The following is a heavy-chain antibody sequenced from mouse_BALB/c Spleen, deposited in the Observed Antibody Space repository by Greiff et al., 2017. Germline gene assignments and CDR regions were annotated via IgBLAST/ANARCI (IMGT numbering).Heavy chain of an antibody. D-gene: IGHD1-1*02. J-gene: IGHJ3*01. CDR3: ARSGVVATAY. CDR2: IWAGGST. V-gene: IGHV2-9*02. CDR1: GFSLTSYG. Sequence: QVQLKESGPGLVAPSQSLSITCTVSGFSLTSYGVHWVRQPPGKGLEWLGVIWAGGSTNYYSALMSRLSISKDNSKSQVFLKMNSLQTEDTAMYYCARSGVVATAYWGQGTLVTVSA.